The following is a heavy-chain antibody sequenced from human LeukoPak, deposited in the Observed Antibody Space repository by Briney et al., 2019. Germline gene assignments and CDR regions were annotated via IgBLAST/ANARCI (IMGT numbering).Heavy chain of an antibody. CDR2: MNPNSGNT. D-gene: IGHD3-22*01. Sequence: GASVKVSCKASGYTFTSYDINWVRQATGQGLEWMGWMNPNSGNTGYAQKFQGRVTMTEDTSTDTAYMELSSLRSEDTAVYYCARDLFNDSSGYYIAGAFDIWGQGTMVTVSS. J-gene: IGHJ3*02. V-gene: IGHV1-8*02. CDR1: GYTFTSYD. CDR3: ARDLFNDSSGYYIAGAFDI.